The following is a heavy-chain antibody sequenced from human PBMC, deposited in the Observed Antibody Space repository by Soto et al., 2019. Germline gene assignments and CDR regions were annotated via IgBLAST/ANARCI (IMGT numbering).Heavy chain of an antibody. J-gene: IGHJ4*02. Sequence: EVQLLESGGGLVQPGGSLRLSCAASGFTFSSYAMSWVRQAPGKGLEWVSGISGGGGSTYYADSVKGRFTISRDNSKNTLYLQMKSLRAEDTAVYYCAKDLPIVVVPAVWGQGTLVTVSS. V-gene: IGHV3-23*01. D-gene: IGHD2-2*01. CDR2: ISGGGGST. CDR3: AKDLPIVVVPAV. CDR1: GFTFSSYA.